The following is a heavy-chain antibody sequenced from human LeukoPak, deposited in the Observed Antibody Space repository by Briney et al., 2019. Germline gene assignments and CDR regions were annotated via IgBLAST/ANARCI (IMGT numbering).Heavy chain of an antibody. CDR1: GFTFSSYA. CDR2: IGGSGDSP. CDR3: AKSNVDDFWSGYDY. D-gene: IGHD3-3*01. J-gene: IGHJ4*02. V-gene: IGHV3-23*01. Sequence: PGGSLRLSCAASGFTFSSYAMTWVRQAPGKGLEWVSIIGGSGDSPYYADSVKGRFTISRDNSKNTLFLQMNSLRAEDTALYYCAKSNVDDFWSGYDYWGRGTLVTVSS.